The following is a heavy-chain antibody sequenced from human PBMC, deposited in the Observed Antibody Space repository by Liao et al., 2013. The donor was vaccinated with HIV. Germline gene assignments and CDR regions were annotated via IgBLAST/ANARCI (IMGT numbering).Heavy chain of an antibody. CDR3: ATSGEDWFDP. V-gene: IGHV4-59*01. D-gene: IGHD3-10*01. J-gene: IGHJ5*02. Sequence: QVQLQESGPGLVKPSETLSLSCTVSGDSITKYYWSWIRQPPGKGLEWMGYVHYSGTTNSNPSLKRRVTMSLDTSKNLLSLRLNSVTTADTAVYYCATSGEDWFDPWGQGTLVTVSS. CDR1: GDSITKYY. CDR2: VHYSGTT.